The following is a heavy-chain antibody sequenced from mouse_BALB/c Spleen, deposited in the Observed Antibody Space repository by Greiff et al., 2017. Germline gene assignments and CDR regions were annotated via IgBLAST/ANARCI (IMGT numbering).Heavy chain of an antibody. CDR2: IWGDGST. CDR1: GFSLTGYG. V-gene: IGHV2-6-7*01. J-gene: IGHJ3*01. CDR3: VLLRLGFAY. Sequence: QVQLKQSGPGLVAPSQSLSITCTVSGFSLTGYGVNWVRQPPGRGLEWLGMIWGDGSTDYNSALKSRLSISKDNSKSQVFLKMNSLQTDDTARYYCVLLRLGFAYWGQGTLVTVSA. D-gene: IGHD1-2*01.